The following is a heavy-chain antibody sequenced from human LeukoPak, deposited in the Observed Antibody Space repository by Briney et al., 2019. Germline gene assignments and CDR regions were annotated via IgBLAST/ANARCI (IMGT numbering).Heavy chain of an antibody. CDR2: IDLSGSTL. V-gene: IGHV3-48*03. J-gene: IGHJ6*03. CDR3: AKGIYYYYYMDV. Sequence: GGSLRLSCAASGSTFSGYTMNWVRQAPGKGLEWVSYIDLSGSTLYYVDSVKGRFTISRDNAKNSLYLQMNSLRAEDTAVYYCAKGIYYYYYMDVWGKGTTVTVSS. CDR1: GSTFSGYT. D-gene: IGHD3-10*01.